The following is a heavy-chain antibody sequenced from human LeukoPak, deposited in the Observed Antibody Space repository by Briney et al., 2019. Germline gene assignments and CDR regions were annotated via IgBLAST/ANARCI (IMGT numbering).Heavy chain of an antibody. CDR3: ARLGEGTWYGHY. D-gene: IGHD6-13*01. CDR1: GYSFTSYW. Sequence: GESLKISCEGSGYSFTSYWSGGVRQMPGKGLEWMGIIDPGDSDTRYSPSFQGQVTISADKSTSTAYLQWSSLKASDTAMYYCARLGEGTWYGHYWGQGTLVTVSS. CDR2: IDPGDSDT. J-gene: IGHJ4*02. V-gene: IGHV5-51*01.